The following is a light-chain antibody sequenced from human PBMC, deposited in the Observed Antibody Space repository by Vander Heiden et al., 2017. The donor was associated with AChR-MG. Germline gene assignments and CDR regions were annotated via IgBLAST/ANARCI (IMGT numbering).Light chain of an antibody. CDR1: SSDVGSYNL. CDR2: EVS. V-gene: IGLV2-23*02. CDR3: CSYAGSSTVV. J-gene: IGLJ2*01. Sequence: QSALNQPASVSGSPGQSITLSCTGTSSDVGSYNLVSWYQQHPGKAPKLMIYEVSKRPSGVSNRFSGSKSGNTASLTISGLQAEDEADYYCCSYAGSSTVVFGGGTKLTGL.